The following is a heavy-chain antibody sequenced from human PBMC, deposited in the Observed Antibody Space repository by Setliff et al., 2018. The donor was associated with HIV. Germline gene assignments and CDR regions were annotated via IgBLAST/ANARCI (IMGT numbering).Heavy chain of an antibody. Sequence: GGSLRLSCAASGFTFNIYWMSWIRQAPGKGLEWVANIKQDGTDKYYLDSVKGRFAISRDNAKNSLYLQMSSLRAEDTAVYYCARDLVRCSGGPCFVALDYWGQGTLVTVSS. CDR3: ARDLVRCSGGPCFVALDY. CDR2: IKQDGTDK. CDR1: GFTFNIYW. J-gene: IGHJ4*02. V-gene: IGHV3-7*03. D-gene: IGHD2-15*01.